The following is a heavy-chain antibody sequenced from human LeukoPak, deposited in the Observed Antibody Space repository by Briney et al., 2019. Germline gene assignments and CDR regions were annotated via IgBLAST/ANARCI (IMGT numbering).Heavy chain of an antibody. V-gene: IGHV3-21*01. Sequence: GGSLRLSCAASGFTFSSYSMNWVRQAPGKGLEWVSSISSSSYIYYADSVKGRFTISRDNAKNSLYLQMNSLRAEDTAVYYCARTPTAMVPTDLDYWGQGTLVTVSS. CDR1: GFTFSSYS. D-gene: IGHD5-18*01. J-gene: IGHJ4*02. CDR3: ARTPTAMVPTDLDY. CDR2: ISSSSYI.